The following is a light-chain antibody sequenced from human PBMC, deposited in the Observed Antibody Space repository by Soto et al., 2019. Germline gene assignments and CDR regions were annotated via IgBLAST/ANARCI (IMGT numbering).Light chain of an antibody. V-gene: IGKV1-5*01. CDR1: QSISAY. CDR2: DAS. J-gene: IGKJ2*01. CDR3: QQYDSFST. Sequence: DIQMTQSPSTLSAFVGDRVSITCRASQSISAYLAWYQQKPGKAPKVLIYDASTLESGVPSRFSGSGSGVEFTLTISSLQPDDFATYCCQQYDSFSTFGQGTRLEIK.